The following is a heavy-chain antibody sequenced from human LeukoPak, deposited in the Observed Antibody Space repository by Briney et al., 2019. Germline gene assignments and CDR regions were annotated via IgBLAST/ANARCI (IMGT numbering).Heavy chain of an antibody. CDR3: ARGRVVRGATNDY. V-gene: IGHV4-59*12. D-gene: IGHD3-10*01. J-gene: IGHJ4*02. Sequence: SETLSLTCTVSGGSISSYYWSWIRQPPGKGLEWIGYIYYSGSTNYNPSLKSRVTISVDTSKNQFSLKLSSVTAADTAVYYCARGRVVRGATNDYWGQGTLVTVSS. CDR2: IYYSGST. CDR1: GGSISSYY.